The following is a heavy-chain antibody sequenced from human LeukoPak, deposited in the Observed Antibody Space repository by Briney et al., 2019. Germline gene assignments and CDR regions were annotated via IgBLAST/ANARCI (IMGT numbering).Heavy chain of an antibody. J-gene: IGHJ6*03. V-gene: IGHV3-7*01. D-gene: IGHD3-3*01. CDR2: IKQDGSEK. Sequence: GGFLRLSYAASGFTFSNYWMTWVRQAPGKGLELVADIKQDGSEKLYVNSVRGRFTISRDNAKMSMFLQMNSLRAEDTAVYYCARDNGVVHGVYYMDVWGKGTTVTVS. CDR1: GFTFSNYW. CDR3: ARDNGVVHGVYYMDV.